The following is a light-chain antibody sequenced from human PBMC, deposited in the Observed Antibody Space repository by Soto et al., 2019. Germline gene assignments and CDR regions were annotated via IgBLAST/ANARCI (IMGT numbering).Light chain of an antibody. CDR1: SSNIGAGYD. J-gene: IGLJ1*01. V-gene: IGLV1-40*01. Sequence: QSVLTQPPSVSGAPGQRVTISCTGSSSNIGAGYDVHWYQQLPGTAPKLLIYGNSNRPSGVPDRFSGSKSGTSASLAITGLQAEDEADYYCKSYASSLSGYLFGTRTKVT. CDR3: KSYASSLSGYL. CDR2: GNS.